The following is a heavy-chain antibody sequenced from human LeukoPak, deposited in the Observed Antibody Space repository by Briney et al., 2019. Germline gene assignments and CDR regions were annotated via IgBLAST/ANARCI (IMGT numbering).Heavy chain of an antibody. CDR2: ISWDGGST. CDR3: AKTHDPQDYYYYGMDV. D-gene: IGHD1-1*01. Sequence: GGSLRLSCAASGFTFDDYTMHWVRQAPGKGLEWVSLISWDGGSTYYADSVKGRFTISRDNSKNSLYLQMNSLRTEDTALYYCAKTHDPQDYYYYGMDVWGQGTTVTVSS. J-gene: IGHJ6*02. CDR1: GFTFDDYT. V-gene: IGHV3-43*01.